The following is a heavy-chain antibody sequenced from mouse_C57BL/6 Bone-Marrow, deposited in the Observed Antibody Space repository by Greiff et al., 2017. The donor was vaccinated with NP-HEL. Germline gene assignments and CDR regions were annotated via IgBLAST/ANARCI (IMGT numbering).Heavy chain of an antibody. Sequence: QVQLKESGPGLVQPSQSLSITCTVSGFSLTSYGVHWVRQSPGKGLEWLGVIWRGGSTDYNAAFMSRLSITKDNSKSQVFFKMTSLQAYDTAIYYCAKTTTVVGSYYAMDYWGQGTSVTVSS. J-gene: IGHJ4*01. V-gene: IGHV2-5*01. CDR1: GFSLTSYG. CDR3: AKTTTVVGSYYAMDY. D-gene: IGHD1-1*01. CDR2: IWRGGST.